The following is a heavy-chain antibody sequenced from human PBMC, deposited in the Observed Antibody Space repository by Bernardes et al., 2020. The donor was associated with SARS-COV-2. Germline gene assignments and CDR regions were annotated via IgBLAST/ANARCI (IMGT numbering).Heavy chain of an antibody. V-gene: IGHV3-74*01. D-gene: IGHD3-22*01. CDR1: GFNFGDHC. CDR2: INSGGATT. J-gene: IGHJ4*02. Sequence: GGTLRLSCEASGFNFGDHCMHWVRKAPGKGIVWVARINSGGATTNYADSVKGRFTISRDNAKNTLYLQMYSLSAEDTAVYYCTRGPVSGYGFFGVWGQGTLVTVSS. CDR3: TRGPVSGYGFFGV.